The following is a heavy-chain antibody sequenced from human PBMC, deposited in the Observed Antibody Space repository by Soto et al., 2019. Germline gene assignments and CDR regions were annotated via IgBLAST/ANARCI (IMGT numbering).Heavy chain of an antibody. Sequence: GASVKVSCKASGYTFTGYYMHWVRQAPGQGLEWMGWINPNSGGTNYAQKFQGWVTMTRDTSISTAYMELSRLRSDDTDVYYCARDRKFGSIAALFAYWGQGTLVTVSS. J-gene: IGHJ4*02. V-gene: IGHV1-2*04. CDR2: INPNSGGT. CDR3: ARDRKFGSIAALFAY. D-gene: IGHD6-6*01. CDR1: GYTFTGYY.